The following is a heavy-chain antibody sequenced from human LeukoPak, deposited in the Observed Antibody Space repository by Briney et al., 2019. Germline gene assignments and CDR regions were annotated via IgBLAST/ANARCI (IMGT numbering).Heavy chain of an antibody. CDR1: GFTFSSYA. V-gene: IGHV3-30-3*01. J-gene: IGHJ4*02. Sequence: GGSLRLSCAASGFTFSSYAMHWVRQAPGKGLEWVAVIPYDGSNKYYADSVKGRFTISRDNSKNTLYLQMNSLRAEDTAVYYCARELADWGQGTLVTVSS. CDR2: IPYDGSNK. CDR3: ARELAD.